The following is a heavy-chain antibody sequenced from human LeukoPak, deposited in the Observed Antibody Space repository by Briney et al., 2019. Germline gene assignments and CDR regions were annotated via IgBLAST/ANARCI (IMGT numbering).Heavy chain of an antibody. D-gene: IGHD6-13*01. J-gene: IGHJ6*03. V-gene: IGHV3-30-3*01. CDR2: ISYDGSNK. CDR3: ARDSDPYSSSWSPGYYMDV. CDR1: GFTFSSYA. Sequence: GGSLRLSCAASGFTFSSYAMHWVRQAPGKGLEWVAVISYDGSNKYYADSVKGRFTISRDNSKNTLYLQMNSLRAEDTAVYYCARDSDPYSSSWSPGYYMDVWGKGTTVTVSS.